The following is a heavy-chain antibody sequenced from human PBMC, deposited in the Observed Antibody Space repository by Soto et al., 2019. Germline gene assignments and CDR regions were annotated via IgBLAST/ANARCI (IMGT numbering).Heavy chain of an antibody. J-gene: IGHJ6*02. CDR1: GFTFSNAW. CDR2: IKSKTDGGTT. D-gene: IGHD2-15*01. Sequence: PGGSLRLACAASGFTFSNAWMNWVRQAPGKGLEWVGRIKSKTDGGTTDYAAPVKGRFTISRDDSKNTLYLQMNSLKTEDTAVYYCTTDNPAGVVTDIYYYYGMDVWGQGTTVTVSS. V-gene: IGHV3-15*07. CDR3: TTDNPAGVVTDIYYYYGMDV.